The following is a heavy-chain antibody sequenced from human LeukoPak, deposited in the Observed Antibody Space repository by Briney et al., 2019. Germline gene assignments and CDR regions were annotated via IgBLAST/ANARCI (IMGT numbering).Heavy chain of an antibody. D-gene: IGHD4-17*01. CDR3: AKDDSANYGDYELGR. Sequence: PGGSLRLSCAASGFTFSSDSMNWVRQAPGKGLEWVSYISSSSSTIYYADSVKGRFTISRDNAKNSLYLQMNSLRDEDTAVYYCAKDDSANYGDYELGRWGQGTPVSVAS. J-gene: IGHJ4*02. V-gene: IGHV3-48*02. CDR1: GFTFSSDS. CDR2: ISSSSSTI.